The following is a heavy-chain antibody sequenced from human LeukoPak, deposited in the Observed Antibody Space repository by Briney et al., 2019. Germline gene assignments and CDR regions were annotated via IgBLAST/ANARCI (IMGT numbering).Heavy chain of an antibody. V-gene: IGHV4-59*01. CDR3: TREDAQEGTNAFDI. D-gene: IGHD2-2*01. CDR1: GGSISSYY. Sequence: SSETLSLTCTVSGGSISSYYWSWIRQPPGKGLEWIGYIYYSGSTLYNPSLKSRVTISIDTSKNQFSLKLSSVTAADTAVYYCTREDAQEGTNAFDIWGQGTMVTVSS. CDR2: IYYSGST. J-gene: IGHJ3*02.